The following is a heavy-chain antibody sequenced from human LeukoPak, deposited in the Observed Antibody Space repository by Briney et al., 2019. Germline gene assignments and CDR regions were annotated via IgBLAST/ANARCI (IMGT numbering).Heavy chain of an antibody. CDR2: ISRSGEST. V-gene: IGHV3-23*01. CDR3: ARGPSGYHNT. CDR1: GFTFSGFA. Sequence: GGTLRLSCAASGFTFSGFAMSWIRQAPGKGLEWVSSISRSGESTFYADSVRGRFTISRDNSKNTLYLQMNSLRAEDTAVYYCARGPSGYHNTGGQGTLVTVSS. J-gene: IGHJ4*02. D-gene: IGHD5-12*01.